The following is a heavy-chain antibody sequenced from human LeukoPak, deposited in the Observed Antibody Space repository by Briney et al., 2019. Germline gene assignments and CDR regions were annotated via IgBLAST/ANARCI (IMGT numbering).Heavy chain of an antibody. D-gene: IGHD6-19*01. J-gene: IGHJ5*02. CDR2: TFHSGST. CDR3: ARSPHNSAWYEKWFDP. Sequence: PSETLSLTCTVSGGSVSGGNFYWSWIRQPPGKGLEWIGYTFHSGSTNYNPSLKSRVTMSVDTSKSQFSLKLSSVTAADTAVYYCARSPHNSAWYEKWFDPWGQGTLVTVSS. V-gene: IGHV4-61*01. CDR1: GGSVSGGNFY.